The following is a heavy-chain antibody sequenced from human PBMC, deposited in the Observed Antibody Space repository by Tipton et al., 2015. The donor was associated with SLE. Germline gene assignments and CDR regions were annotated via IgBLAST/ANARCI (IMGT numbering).Heavy chain of an antibody. V-gene: IGHV5-51*03. CDR2: IYPGDSDT. Sequence: QLVQSGAEVKKPGESLKISCKGSGYSFTSYWIGWVRQMPGKGLEWMGIIYPGDSDTRYSPSFQGQVTISADKSISTASLQWSSLQASDPAMYYWAIVDSSSWYDAGDIWGQGTKVAVAS. D-gene: IGHD6-13*01. J-gene: IGHJ3*02. CDR3: AIVDSSSWYDAGDI. CDR1: GYSFTSYW.